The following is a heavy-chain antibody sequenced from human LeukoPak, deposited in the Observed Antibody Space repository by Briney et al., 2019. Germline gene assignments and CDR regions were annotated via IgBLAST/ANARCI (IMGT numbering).Heavy chain of an antibody. Sequence: ASVKVSCKASGYTFTSYYMHWVRQAPGQGLEWMGIINPSGGSTSYAQKFQGRVTMTRDTSTSTVYMELSSLRSEDTAVYYCARSSFGPYGDYFYYYYGMDVWGQGTTVTVSS. CDR1: GYTFTSYY. CDR2: INPSGGST. V-gene: IGHV1-46*01. D-gene: IGHD4-17*01. CDR3: ARSSFGPYGDYFYYYYGMDV. J-gene: IGHJ6*02.